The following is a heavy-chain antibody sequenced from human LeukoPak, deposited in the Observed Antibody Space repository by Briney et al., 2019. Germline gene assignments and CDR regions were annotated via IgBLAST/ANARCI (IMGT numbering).Heavy chain of an antibody. CDR3: AREFTVAGTDMDYYYGMDV. J-gene: IGHJ6*02. CDR2: INHSGST. Sequence: PSETLSLTCAVYGGSFSGYYWSWIRQPPGKGLEWIGEINHSGSTNYNPSLKSRVTMSVDTSKNQFSLKLSSVTAADTAVYYCAREFTVAGTDMDYYYGMDVWGQGTTVTVSS. D-gene: IGHD6-19*01. CDR1: GGSFSGYY. V-gene: IGHV4-34*01.